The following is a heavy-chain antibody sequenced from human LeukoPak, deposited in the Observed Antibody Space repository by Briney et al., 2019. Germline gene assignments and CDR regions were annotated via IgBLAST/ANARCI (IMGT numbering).Heavy chain of an antibody. D-gene: IGHD2-15*01. CDR2: VYPSDSDT. J-gene: IGHJ5*02. V-gene: IGHV5-51*01. CDR1: GYGFTSYW. CDR3: VRLPAGGLLNWFDP. Sequence: GESLKISCKGSGYGFTSYWIGWVRQMPGKGLEWMGIVYPSDSDTRYSPSFQGQVTISADKSISTAYLQWSSLKASDTAMYYCVRLPAGGLLNWFDPWGQGTLVTVSS.